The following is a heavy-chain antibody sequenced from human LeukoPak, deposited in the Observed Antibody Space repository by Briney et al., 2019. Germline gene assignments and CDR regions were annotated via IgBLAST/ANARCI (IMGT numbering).Heavy chain of an antibody. V-gene: IGHV3-48*04. J-gene: IGHJ4*02. D-gene: IGHD3-3*02. CDR3: ASRVHFWSGPGG. Sequence: GGSLRLSCVDSGFTFSTYSMNWVRQAPGKGLEWVSYITRSSNTIHYADSVKGRFTISRDNAKDTVYLQMNSLRAEDTAVYYCASRVHFWSGPGGWGQGTLVTVSS. CDR2: ITRSSNTI. CDR1: GFTFSTYS.